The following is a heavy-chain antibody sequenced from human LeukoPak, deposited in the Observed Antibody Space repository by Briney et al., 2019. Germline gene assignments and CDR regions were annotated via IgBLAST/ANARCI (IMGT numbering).Heavy chain of an antibody. CDR1: GFTFGSYW. V-gene: IGHV3-7*01. D-gene: IGHD3-9*01. CDR2: IKEDGSEK. Sequence: GGSLRLSCAASGFTFGSYWMSWVRQAPGKGLEWVANIKEDGSEKNYVDSVKGRFTISRDNAKNSLYLQMNSLRAEDTALYYCARDSADNLDWGQGTLVTVSS. CDR3: ARDSADNLD. J-gene: IGHJ4*02.